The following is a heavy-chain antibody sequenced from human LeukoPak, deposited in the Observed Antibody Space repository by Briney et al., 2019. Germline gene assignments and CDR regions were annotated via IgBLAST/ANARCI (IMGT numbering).Heavy chain of an antibody. D-gene: IGHD6-19*01. CDR1: GGSISSYY. J-gene: IGHJ2*01. CDR3: AREGNSSPNWYFDL. Sequence: SETLSLTCTVSGGSISSYYWSWIRQPPGKGLEWIGYIYYSGSTNYYPSLKSRVTISVDTSKNQFSLKLSSVTAADTAVYYCAREGNSSPNWYFDLWGRGTLVTVSS. CDR2: IYYSGST. V-gene: IGHV4-59*01.